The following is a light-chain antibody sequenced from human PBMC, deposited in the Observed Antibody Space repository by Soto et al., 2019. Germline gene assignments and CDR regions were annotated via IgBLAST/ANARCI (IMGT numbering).Light chain of an antibody. CDR2: DAS. CDR3: QQYNNCPIT. CDR1: QTVSNNY. J-gene: IGKJ4*01. V-gene: IGKV3-20*01. Sequence: DIVLTQSPGTMSLSPGDRATISCSASQTVSNNYLAWYQQKPGRAPRLLIFDASTRATGISDRFSGSGSGTDFTLTISRLEPEDFAVYYCQQYNNCPITFGGGTKVDI.